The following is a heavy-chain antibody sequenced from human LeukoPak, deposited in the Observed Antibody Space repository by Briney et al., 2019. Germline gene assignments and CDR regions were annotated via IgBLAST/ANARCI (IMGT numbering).Heavy chain of an antibody. D-gene: IGHD3-10*01. V-gene: IGHV3-23*01. Sequence: GGSLRLSCAASGFTLSSYGLSWVRQAPGKGLQWGSTISGRGTSTDYADSVKGRFTISRDNSKNTLYLQMNSLRAEDTAVYYCALNYYDSGKDYWGQGTLVTVSS. CDR1: GFTLSSYG. CDR2: ISGRGTST. CDR3: ALNYYDSGKDY. J-gene: IGHJ4*02.